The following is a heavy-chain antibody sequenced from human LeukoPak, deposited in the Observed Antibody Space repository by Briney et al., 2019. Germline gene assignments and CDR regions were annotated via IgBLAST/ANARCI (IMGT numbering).Heavy chain of an antibody. CDR1: GFTVGSNY. CDR3: AKASGPYH. V-gene: IGHV3-53*01. Sequence: GGSLRLSCAASGFTVGSNYMTWVRQAPGKGLEWVSVIYSGGNTYYADSVKGRFTISRDNSKNTLYLQMNSLRAEDTALYYCAKASGPYHWGQGTLVTVSS. CDR2: IYSGGNT. D-gene: IGHD1-14*01. J-gene: IGHJ4*02.